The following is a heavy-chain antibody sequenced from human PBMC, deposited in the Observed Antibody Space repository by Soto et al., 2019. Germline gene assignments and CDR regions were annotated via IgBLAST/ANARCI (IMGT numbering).Heavy chain of an antibody. V-gene: IGHV1-18*01. CDR3: ARGRYGDY. CDR2: ISAHNVNT. J-gene: IGHJ4*02. D-gene: IGHD1-1*01. Sequence: QVHLVQSGAELKKPGASVKVSCKGSGYDFTTYGITWVRQAPGQGLEWMAWISAHNVNTDDAQKLQGRVTVTRDTSTSTAYMELRSLRSDDTAVYYCARGRYGDYWGQGALVTVSS. CDR1: GYDFTTYG.